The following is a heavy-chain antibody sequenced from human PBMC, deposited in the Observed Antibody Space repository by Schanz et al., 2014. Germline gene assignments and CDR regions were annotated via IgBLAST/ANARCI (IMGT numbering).Heavy chain of an antibody. D-gene: IGHD1-1*01. CDR1: GFTVSSNH. V-gene: IGHV3-48*01. CDR3: ARAHGNNWYGKGLDY. J-gene: IGHJ4*02. CDR2: IATSSSTR. Sequence: EVQLVESGGGLVQPGGSLRLSCGGSGFTVSSNHMSWVRQAPGKGLEWVSYIATSSSTRHYADSVKGRVTISRDNAKNSVSLQMRRLRVEDTAVYFCARAHGNNWYGKGLDYWGQGTQVTVSS.